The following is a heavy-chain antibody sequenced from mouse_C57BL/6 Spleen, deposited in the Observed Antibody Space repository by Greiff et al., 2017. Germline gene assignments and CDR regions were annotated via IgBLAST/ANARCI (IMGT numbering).Heavy chain of an antibody. CDR3: ARSFDYSAWFAY. D-gene: IGHD1-1*02. Sequence: VQLQQPGAELVMPGASVKLSCKASGYTFTSYWMHWVKQRPGQGLEWIGEIDPSDSYTNYNQKFKGKSTLTVDKSSSTAYMQLSSLTSEDSAVYYCARSFDYSAWFAYWGQGTLVTVSA. CDR1: GYTFTSYW. J-gene: IGHJ3*01. V-gene: IGHV1-69*01. CDR2: IDPSDSYT.